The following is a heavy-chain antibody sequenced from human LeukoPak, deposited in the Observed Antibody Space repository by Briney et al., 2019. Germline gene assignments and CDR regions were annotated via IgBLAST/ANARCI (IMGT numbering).Heavy chain of an antibody. V-gene: IGHV4-59*10. D-gene: IGHD3-16*02. J-gene: IGHJ3*02. Sequence: SETLSLTCALYAGSFSGYYWSWIRQPAGKGLEWIGRVYTSGSTNYNPSLKSRVTMSVDTSKNQFSLKLSSVTAADTAVYYCARASYDYVWGSYRPYHDAFDIWGQGTMVTVSS. CDR3: ARASYDYVWGSYRPYHDAFDI. CDR2: VYTSGST. CDR1: AGSFSGYY.